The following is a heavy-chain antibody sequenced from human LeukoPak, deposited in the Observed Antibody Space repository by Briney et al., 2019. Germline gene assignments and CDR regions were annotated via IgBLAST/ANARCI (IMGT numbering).Heavy chain of an antibody. CDR3: ARRVVVPAAMVRDFYYYMDV. V-gene: IGHV4-34*01. D-gene: IGHD2-2*01. CDR2: INHSGNT. Sequence: SETLSLTCDVYGGSFRGYYWSWIRQPPGKGLEWIGEINHSGNTNYNPSLKSRVTMAVDTSKKQFSLKLSSVPAADTAFYYCARRVVVPAAMVRDFYYYMDVWAKGTMLGVS. CDR1: GGSFRGYY. J-gene: IGHJ6*03.